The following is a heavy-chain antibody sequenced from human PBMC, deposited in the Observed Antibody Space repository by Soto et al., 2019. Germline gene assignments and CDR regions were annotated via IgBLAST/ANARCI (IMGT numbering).Heavy chain of an antibody. CDR1: GLAFSSHA. Sequence: PGGSLRLSCAASGLAFSSHAMTWVRQAPGKGLQWVSATSRSGTTSYADSVKGRFTASRDNSKDTSYLQMNGLRVEDTAVYYCTGNINPGYWGQGTLVTVSS. CDR3: TGNINPGY. J-gene: IGHJ4*02. CDR2: TSRSGTT. V-gene: IGHV3-23*01.